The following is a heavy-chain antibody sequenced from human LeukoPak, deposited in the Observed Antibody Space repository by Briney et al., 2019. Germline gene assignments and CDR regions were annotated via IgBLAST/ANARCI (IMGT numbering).Heavy chain of an antibody. J-gene: IGHJ4*02. CDR1: GYTFTNNY. Sequence: ASVKVSCTASGYTFTNNYLHWVRQAPGQGLEWMGMIYPRDGSTSYAQNFQGRVTVTRDTSTTTVHMELRGLRSEDTAVYYCARDQEGFDYWGQGTLVTVSS. CDR2: IYPRDGST. V-gene: IGHV1-46*01. CDR3: ARDQEGFDY.